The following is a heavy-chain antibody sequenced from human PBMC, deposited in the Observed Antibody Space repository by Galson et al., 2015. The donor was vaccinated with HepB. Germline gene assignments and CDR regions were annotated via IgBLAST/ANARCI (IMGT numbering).Heavy chain of an antibody. Sequence: SLRLSCAASGFTFSNAWMSWVRQAPGKGLEWVGRIKSKTDGGTTDYAAPVKGRFTISRDDSKNTLYLQMNSLKTEDTAVYYCTTEYADTAMVTSPPDYWGQGTLVTVSS. J-gene: IGHJ4*02. CDR1: GFTFSNAW. D-gene: IGHD5-18*01. CDR2: IKSKTDGGTT. CDR3: TTEYADTAMVTSPPDY. V-gene: IGHV3-15*01.